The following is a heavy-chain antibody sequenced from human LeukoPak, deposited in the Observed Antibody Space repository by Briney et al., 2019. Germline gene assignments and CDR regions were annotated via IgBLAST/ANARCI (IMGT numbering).Heavy chain of an antibody. CDR3: AGDRGSSGWYGWWFDP. V-gene: IGHV4-59*01. CDR1: GGSISSYY. J-gene: IGHJ5*02. CDR2: IYYSGST. D-gene: IGHD6-19*01. Sequence: PSETLSLTCTVSGGSISSYYWSWIRQPPGKGLEWIGYIYYSGSTNYNPSLKSRVTISVDTSKHQFSLKLSSVTAADTAVYYCAGDRGSSGWYGWWFDPWGQGTLVTVSS.